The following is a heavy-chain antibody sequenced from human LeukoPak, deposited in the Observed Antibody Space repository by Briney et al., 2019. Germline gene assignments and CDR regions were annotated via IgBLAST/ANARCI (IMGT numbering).Heavy chain of an antibody. V-gene: IGHV4-34*01. CDR1: GGSFSGYY. CDR2: INHSGST. CDR3: ARVRYGIVV. Sequence: SETLSLTCAVYGGSFSGYYWSWIRQPPGKGQEWLGEINHSGSTNYNPSLKSRVTVAVDTSNNQYSLKLSSVTAADTAVYYCARVRYGIVVWGQGTLVAVSS. D-gene: IGHD3-22*01. J-gene: IGHJ4*02.